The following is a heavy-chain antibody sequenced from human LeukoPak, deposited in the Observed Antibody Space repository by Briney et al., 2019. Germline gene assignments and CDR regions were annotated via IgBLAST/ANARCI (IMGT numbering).Heavy chain of an antibody. CDR2: INWNGGST. CDR1: GFTFDDYG. CDR3: ARGLELPPDWFDP. D-gene: IGHD1-7*01. J-gene: IGHJ5*02. V-gene: IGHV3-20*04. Sequence: GGSLRLXCAASGFTFDDYGMSWVRQAPGKELEWVSGINWNGGSTGYADSVKGRFTISRDNAKNSLYLQMNSLRAEDTALYYCARGLELPPDWFDPWGQGTLVTVSS.